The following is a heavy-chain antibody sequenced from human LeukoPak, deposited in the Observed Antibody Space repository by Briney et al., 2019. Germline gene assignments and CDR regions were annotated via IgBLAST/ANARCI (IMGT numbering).Heavy chain of an antibody. V-gene: IGHV4-59*01. CDR2: IYYSGST. CDR3: ARVHYDILTGIRGDYFDY. D-gene: IGHD3-9*01. J-gene: IGHJ4*02. Sequence: PSETLSLTCIVSGGSLSSYYWSWIRQPPGKGLEWIGYIYYSGSTNYNPSLKSRGTISVDTSKNQFSLKLSSVTAADTAVYYCARVHYDILTGIRGDYFDYWGQGTLGTVS. CDR1: GGSLSSYY.